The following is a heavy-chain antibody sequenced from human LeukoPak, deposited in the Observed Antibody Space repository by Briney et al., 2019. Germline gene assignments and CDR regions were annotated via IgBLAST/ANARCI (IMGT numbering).Heavy chain of an antibody. CDR2: ISGSGGST. V-gene: IGHV3-23*01. D-gene: IGHD3-3*01. J-gene: IGHJ4*02. CDR3: ARGAPVLRFLEWLDPATYYFDY. Sequence: PGGSLILSCATSGFTFSSYAMSWVRQAPGKGLEWVSAISGSGGSTYYADSVKGRFTISRDNSKNTLYLQMNSLRAEDTAVYYCARGAPVLRFLEWLDPATYYFDYWGQGTLVTVSS. CDR1: GFTFSSYA.